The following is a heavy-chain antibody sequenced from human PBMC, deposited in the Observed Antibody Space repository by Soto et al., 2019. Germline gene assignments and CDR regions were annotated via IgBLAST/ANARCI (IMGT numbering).Heavy chain of an antibody. CDR2: IDPSDSYT. Sequence: EVQLVQSGAEVKKPGESLRISCKGSGYSFTSYWISWVRQMPGKGLEWMGRIDPSDSYTNYSPSFQGHVTISADKSISTAYLQWSSLKASDTAMYYCARHCVGATKLHDAFDIWGQGTMVTVSS. CDR1: GYSFTSYW. D-gene: IGHD1-26*01. CDR3: ARHCVGATKLHDAFDI. J-gene: IGHJ3*02. V-gene: IGHV5-10-1*03.